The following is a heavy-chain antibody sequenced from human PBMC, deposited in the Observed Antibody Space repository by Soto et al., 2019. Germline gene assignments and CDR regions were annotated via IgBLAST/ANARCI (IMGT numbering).Heavy chain of an antibody. CDR3: VKDRRFLEAWGAFDV. Sequence: EMQLVESGGGLVQPGRSLRLSCAASGFTFDDYAMHWVRQVPGKGLEWVSGISWNSEVKLYAETTKGRFTISRDNADNSVYLQIDSLEVEDTAFYYCVKDRRFLEAWGAFDVWGQGTLVTVSS. V-gene: IGHV3-9*01. D-gene: IGHD3-3*01. J-gene: IGHJ3*01. CDR2: ISWNSEVK. CDR1: GFTFDDYA.